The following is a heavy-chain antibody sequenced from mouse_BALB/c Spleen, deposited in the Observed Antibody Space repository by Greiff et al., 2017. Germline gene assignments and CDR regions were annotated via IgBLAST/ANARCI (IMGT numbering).Heavy chain of an antibody. CDR1: GFTFSSYY. V-gene: IGHV5-6-2*01. D-gene: IGHD3-2*01. J-gene: IGHJ2*01. CDR3: ARHGTARALNYFDY. CDR2: INSNGGST. Sequence: DVQLVESGGGLVKPGGSLKLSCAASGFTFSSYYMSWVRQTPEKRLELVAAINSNGGSTYYPDTVKGRFTISRDNAKNTLYLQMSSLKSEDTALYDGARHGTARALNYFDYWGQGTTLTVSS.